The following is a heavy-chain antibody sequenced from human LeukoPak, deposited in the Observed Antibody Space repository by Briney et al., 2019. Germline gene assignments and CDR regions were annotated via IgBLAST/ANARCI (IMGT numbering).Heavy chain of an antibody. V-gene: IGHV4-38-2*02. CDR3: ARAPMGRFDY. J-gene: IGHJ4*02. CDR2: IYHSGST. D-gene: IGHD1-26*01. CDR1: GYSISSGYY. Sequence: PSETLSLTCTVSGYSISSGYYWGWIRQPPGKGLEWIGSIYHSGSTYYNPSLKSRVTISVDTSKNQFSLKLSSVTAADTAVYYCARAPMGRFDYWGQGTLVTVSS.